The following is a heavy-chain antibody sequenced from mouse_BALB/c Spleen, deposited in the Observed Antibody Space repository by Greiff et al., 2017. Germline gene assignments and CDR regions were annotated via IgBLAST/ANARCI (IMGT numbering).Heavy chain of an antibody. J-gene: IGHJ1*01. Sequence: EVQVVESGGGLVQPKGSLKLSCAASGFTFNTYAMNWVRQAPGKGLEWVARIRSKSNNYATYYADSVKDRFTISRDDSQSMLYLQMNNLKTEDTAMYYCVRHDAYYRYDWYFDVWGAGTTVTVSS. CDR3: VRHDAYYRYDWYFDV. CDR1: GFTFNTYA. V-gene: IGHV10-1*02. CDR2: IRSKSNNYAT. D-gene: IGHD2-14*01.